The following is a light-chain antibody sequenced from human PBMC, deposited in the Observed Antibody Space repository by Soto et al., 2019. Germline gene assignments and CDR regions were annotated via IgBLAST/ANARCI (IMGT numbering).Light chain of an antibody. CDR1: SSDVGSYNL. CDR3: CSYAGGSTSNYV. V-gene: IGLV2-23*02. J-gene: IGLJ1*01. CDR2: EVS. Sequence: QSVLTQPASASGSPGQSITISCTGTSSDVGSYNLVSWFQQHPGKAPKLIIYEVSKRPSGLSNRFSGSKSGNTASLTISGLQAEDEADYYCCSYAGGSTSNYVFGTGTKVTVL.